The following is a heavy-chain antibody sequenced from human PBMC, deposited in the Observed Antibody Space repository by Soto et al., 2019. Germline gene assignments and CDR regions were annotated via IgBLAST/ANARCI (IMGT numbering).Heavy chain of an antibody. CDR3: ARARRTKPHSYCDY. J-gene: IGHJ4*02. V-gene: IGHV1-18*01. CDR2: VSGYNGNT. CDR1: GYTFTSYG. D-gene: IGHD2-2*01. Sequence: ASVKVSCKASGYTFTSYGISWVRQAPGQGPEWTGWVSGYNGNTNYAQKLQGRVTMTTDTSTSTAYMELRSLRSDDTAVYYCARARRTKPHSYCDYWGQGTLVTVSS.